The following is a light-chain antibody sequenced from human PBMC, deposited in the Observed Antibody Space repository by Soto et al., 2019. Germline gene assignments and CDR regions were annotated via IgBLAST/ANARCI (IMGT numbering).Light chain of an antibody. Sequence: DIVMTQSPDSLAVSLGERATINCKSSQSVLYSSNNKNYLAWYQQKPGQPPKLLIYWASTRESGVPDRFSGSGSGTDFTLTISSLQAEDVAVYYCQQYYNTLTWTFSQGTKVEIK. CDR2: WAS. J-gene: IGKJ1*01. CDR3: QQYYNTLTWT. CDR1: QSVLYSSNNKNY. V-gene: IGKV4-1*01.